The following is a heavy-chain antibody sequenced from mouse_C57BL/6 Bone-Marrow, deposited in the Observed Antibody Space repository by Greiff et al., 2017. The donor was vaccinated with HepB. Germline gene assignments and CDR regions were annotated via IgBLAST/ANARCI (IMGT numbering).Heavy chain of an antibody. CDR3: AREIPGTGGDY. Sequence: QVQLQQSGAELARPGASVKLSCKASGYTFTSYGISWVKQRTGQGLEWIGEIYPRSGNTYYNEKFKGKATLTAEKSSSTAYMELRSLTSEDSAVYFCAREIPGTGGDYWGQGTTLTVSS. CDR2: IYPRSGNT. J-gene: IGHJ2*01. V-gene: IGHV1-81*01. CDR1: GYTFTSYG. D-gene: IGHD4-1*01.